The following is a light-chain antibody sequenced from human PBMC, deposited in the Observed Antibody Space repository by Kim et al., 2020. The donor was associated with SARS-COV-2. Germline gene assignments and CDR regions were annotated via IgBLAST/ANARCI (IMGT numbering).Light chain of an antibody. J-gene: IGLJ3*02. CDR3: GTWDSSLSAV. CDR1: SANIGNNY. Sequence: PGQKVTISCSGSSANIGNNYVSWYQQLPRTAPKLLIYDNNKRPSGIPDRFSGSKSGTSATLGITGLQTGDEADYYCGTWDSSLSAVFGGGTQLTVL. CDR2: DNN. V-gene: IGLV1-51*01.